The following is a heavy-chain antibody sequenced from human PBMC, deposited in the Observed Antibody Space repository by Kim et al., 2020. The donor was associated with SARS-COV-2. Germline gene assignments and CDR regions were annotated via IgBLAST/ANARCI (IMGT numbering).Heavy chain of an antibody. CDR2: ISWNSGSI. V-gene: IGHV3-9*01. CDR3: VKESLSVLSKVGYFQY. CDR1: GFTFDDYA. D-gene: IGHD1-26*01. Sequence: GGSLRLSCAASGFTFDDYALDWVRQAPGKGLAWVSGISWNSGSIGYADSVKGRFTISRDNAKNSLYLQMNSLRAEDTALYYCVKESLSVLSKVGYFQYWGQGTLVSVSS. J-gene: IGHJ1*01.